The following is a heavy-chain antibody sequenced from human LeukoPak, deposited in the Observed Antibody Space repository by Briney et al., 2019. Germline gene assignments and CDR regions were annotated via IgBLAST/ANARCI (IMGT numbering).Heavy chain of an antibody. Sequence: GGSLRLSCAASGFTFSDYYMNWIRQAPGKGLEWLSYISSSGRTIYYADSVKGRFTISRDIAKISLYLQLTSLRADDTAMYYCARDSGKYSDYDYWGQGTLVTVSS. CDR3: ARDSGKYSDYDY. CDR1: GFTFSDYY. J-gene: IGHJ4*02. V-gene: IGHV3-11*01. CDR2: ISSSGRTI. D-gene: IGHD5-12*01.